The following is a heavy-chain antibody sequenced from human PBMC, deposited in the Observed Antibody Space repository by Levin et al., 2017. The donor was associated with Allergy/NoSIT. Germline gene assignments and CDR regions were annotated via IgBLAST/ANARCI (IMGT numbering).Heavy chain of an antibody. D-gene: IGHD3-22*01. J-gene: IGHJ4*02. V-gene: IGHV3-15*01. CDR1: GFTVSEAW. CDR2: IRSKTDGGTT. Sequence: SGGSLRLSCAASGFTVSEAWMSWVRQAPGKGLEWVGRIRSKTDGGTTDYAAPVKGRLTISRDDSRNTLYLQIYSLRTEDTAVYYCATYGSGYTIDHWGQGTLVTVSS. CDR3: ATYGSGYTIDH.